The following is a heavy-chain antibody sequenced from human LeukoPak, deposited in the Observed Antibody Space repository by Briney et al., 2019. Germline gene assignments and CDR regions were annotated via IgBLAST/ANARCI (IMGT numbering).Heavy chain of an antibody. V-gene: IGHV3-66*02. CDR2: LYSGGRT. CDR3: ARVAVRSSRPYQFDC. Sequence: PGGSLRLSCEASGFTVSSNYMSWVRQSPGKGLEWVSILYSGGRTYYADSVKGRFTISRDNSKNTLYLQMNSLRLEDRAVYYCARVAVRSSRPYQFDCWGQGTLVTVSS. J-gene: IGHJ4*02. D-gene: IGHD6-13*01. CDR1: GFTVSSNY.